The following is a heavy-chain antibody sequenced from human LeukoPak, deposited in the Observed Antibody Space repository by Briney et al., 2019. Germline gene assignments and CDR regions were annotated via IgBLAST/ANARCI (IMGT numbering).Heavy chain of an antibody. Sequence: GGSLRLSCAASGFTFSSYAMSWVRQAPGKGLEWVGRIKSKTDGGTTDYAAPVKGRFTISRDDSKNTLYLQMNSLKTEDTAVYYCTTDMYYDFWSGYFGDAFDIWGQGTMVTVSS. CDR3: TTDMYYDFWSGYFGDAFDI. V-gene: IGHV3-15*01. D-gene: IGHD3-3*01. CDR1: GFTFSSYA. J-gene: IGHJ3*02. CDR2: IKSKTDGGTT.